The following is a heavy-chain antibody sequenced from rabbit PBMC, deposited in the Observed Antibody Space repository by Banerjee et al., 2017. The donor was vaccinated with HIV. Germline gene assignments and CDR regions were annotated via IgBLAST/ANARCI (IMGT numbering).Heavy chain of an antibody. CDR3: AGSLVDNANL. V-gene: IGHV1S40*01. CDR2: IGTGGGST. CDR1: GFSFSSKYV. D-gene: IGHD1-1*01. J-gene: IGHJ4*01. Sequence: QSLEESGGDLVKPEGSLTLTCTASGFSFSSKYVMCWVRQAPGKGLEWIACIGTGGGSTWYASWAKGRFTISKTSPTTVTLQMTSLTVADTATYLCAGSLVDNANLWGQGTLVTVS.